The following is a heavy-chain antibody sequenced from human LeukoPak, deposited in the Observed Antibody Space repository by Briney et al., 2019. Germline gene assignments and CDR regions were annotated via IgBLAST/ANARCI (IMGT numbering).Heavy chain of an antibody. V-gene: IGHV4-31*03. J-gene: IGHJ5*02. CDR1: GGSISSGGYY. CDR2: IYYSGST. Sequence: SQTLSLTCTVSGGSISSGGYYWSWIRQHPGKGLEWIGYIYYSGSTYYNPSLKSRVTIPVDTSKNQFSLKLSSVTAADTAVYYCARAGYCGGDCYLNWFDPWGQGTLVTVSS. CDR3: ARAGYCGGDCYLNWFDP. D-gene: IGHD2-21*02.